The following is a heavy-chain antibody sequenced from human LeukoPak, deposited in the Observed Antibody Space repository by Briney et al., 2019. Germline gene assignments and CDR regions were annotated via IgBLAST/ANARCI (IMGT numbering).Heavy chain of an antibody. CDR3: AREPDITLLRGVSLKFDS. D-gene: IGHD3-10*01. J-gene: IGHJ4*02. V-gene: IGHV3-21*01. Sequence: GGSLRPSCAASGFSLTSYTMNWVRQAPGKGLEWVSSISSSANFLFYAESVKGRFTISRDNAKNSLYLQMNSLRDEDTAVYFCAREPDITLLRGVSLKFDSWGQGALVTVSS. CDR1: GFSLTSYT. CDR2: ISSSANFL.